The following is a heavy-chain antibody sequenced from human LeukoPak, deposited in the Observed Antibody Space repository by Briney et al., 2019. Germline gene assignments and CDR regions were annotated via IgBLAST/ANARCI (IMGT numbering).Heavy chain of an antibody. V-gene: IGHV4-59*08. CDR2: IFYSGGST. D-gene: IGHD2/OR15-2a*01. CDR1: GGSIIGHW. CDR3: ARRNTADASIDF. Sequence: PSETLSLTCTVSGGSIIGHWWSWIRQPPGKGLEWIGGIFYSGGSTNYNPSLKSRLTMSLDTSKNQFSLKLTSVTAADTAMYYCARRNTADASIDFWGQGTLVTASS. J-gene: IGHJ4*02.